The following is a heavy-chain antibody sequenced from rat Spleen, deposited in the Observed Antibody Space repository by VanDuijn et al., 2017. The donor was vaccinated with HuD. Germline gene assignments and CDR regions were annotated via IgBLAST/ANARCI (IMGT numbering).Heavy chain of an antibody. Sequence: EVQLVESDGGLVQPGRSLKLSCAASGFTFSDYYMAWVRQAPTKGLEWVATISYDGSSTYYRDSVKGRFTISRDNAKSTLYLQMDSLRSEDTATYYCGRKGGGFDYWGQGVMVTVSS. CDR2: ISYDGSST. V-gene: IGHV5-29*01. CDR1: GFTFSDYY. D-gene: IGHD1-11*01. CDR3: GRKGGGFDY. J-gene: IGHJ2*01.